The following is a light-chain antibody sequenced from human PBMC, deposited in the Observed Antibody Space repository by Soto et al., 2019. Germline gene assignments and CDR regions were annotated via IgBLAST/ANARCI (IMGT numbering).Light chain of an antibody. Sequence: EIVLTQSPGTLSLSPGERATLTSRASQSVTNNYLAWYQQKPGQAPRLLIYGSATRATGIPDRFSGSGSGTDFTLTISRLEPEDFAVYCCQQYGSSPLTFGQGTKVDI. J-gene: IGKJ1*01. CDR1: QSVTNNY. CDR3: QQYGSSPLT. V-gene: IGKV3-20*01. CDR2: GSA.